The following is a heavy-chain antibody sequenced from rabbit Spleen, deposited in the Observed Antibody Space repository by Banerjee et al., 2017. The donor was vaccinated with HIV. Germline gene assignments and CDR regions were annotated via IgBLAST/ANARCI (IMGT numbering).Heavy chain of an antibody. J-gene: IGHJ6*01. D-gene: IGHD8-1*01. Sequence: QSLEESGGGLVKPGASLTLTCKASGFSFNSGYDMCWVRQAPGKGLEWIACIYAGSSGSTYSAIWAKGRFTISKTSSTMVTLQMTSLTAADTATYFCARDAGTSFSTYGMDLWGPGTLVTVS. CDR3: ARDAGTSFSTYGMDL. CDR1: GFSFNSGYD. V-gene: IGHV1S40*01. CDR2: IYAGSSGST.